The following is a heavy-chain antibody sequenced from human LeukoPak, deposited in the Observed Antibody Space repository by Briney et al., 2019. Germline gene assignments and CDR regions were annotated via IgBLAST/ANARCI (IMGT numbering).Heavy chain of an antibody. Sequence: GGSLRLSCAASGFTFSSYAMSWVRQAPGKGLEWVSAISGSGGSTYYADSVKGRFTISRDNSKNTLYLQMNSLRAEDTAVYYCANELTIFRVVNGYMDVWGKGTTVTVSS. CDR3: ANELTIFRVVNGYMDV. CDR2: ISGSGGST. V-gene: IGHV3-23*01. D-gene: IGHD3-3*01. CDR1: GFTFSSYA. J-gene: IGHJ6*03.